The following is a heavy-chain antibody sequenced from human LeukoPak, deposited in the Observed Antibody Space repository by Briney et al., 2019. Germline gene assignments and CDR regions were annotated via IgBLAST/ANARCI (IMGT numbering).Heavy chain of an antibody. CDR2: ISYDGGNK. CDR1: GFTFSSFG. CDR3: AKGWLVVDY. V-gene: IGHV3-30*18. D-gene: IGHD6-19*01. Sequence: GGSLRLSCVASGFTFSSFGMHWVRQAPGKGLEWVAVISYDGGNKYYADSVKGRFTISRDNSKNTLYLQMDSLGVEDTAVYYCAKGWLVVDYWGQGTLVTVSS. J-gene: IGHJ4*02.